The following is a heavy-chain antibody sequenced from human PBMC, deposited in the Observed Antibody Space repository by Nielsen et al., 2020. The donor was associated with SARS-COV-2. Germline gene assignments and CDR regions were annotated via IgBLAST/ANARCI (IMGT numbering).Heavy chain of an antibody. CDR1: GFSFTKYW. Sequence: GESLKISCKASGFSFTKYWNSWVRQMPGKGLQWMGNIDPTDSHTNYSPSFQGHVTISADKSITTAYLQWSSLEASDSAMYYCARQPRSIISNWFDPWGQGTLVTVST. CDR3: ARQPRSIISNWFDP. CDR2: IDPTDSHT. J-gene: IGHJ5*02. D-gene: IGHD1-14*01. V-gene: IGHV5-10-1*01.